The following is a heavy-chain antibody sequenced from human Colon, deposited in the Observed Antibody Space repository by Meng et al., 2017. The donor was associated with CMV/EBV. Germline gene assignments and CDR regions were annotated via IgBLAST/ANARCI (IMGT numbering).Heavy chain of an antibody. D-gene: IGHD3-16*01. Sequence: ASVKVSCKASGYTFSTYDINWVRQATGQGLEWMGWMNPNSGNTGYAQKFQGRFTMTRNTSISTAYMELSDLRSEDTAVYYCARDLRGGYQGMGEFRNNWFDPWGQGTLVTVSS. CDR1: GYTFSTYD. CDR3: ARDLRGGYQGMGEFRNNWFDP. V-gene: IGHV1-8*01. CDR2: MNPNSGNT. J-gene: IGHJ5*02.